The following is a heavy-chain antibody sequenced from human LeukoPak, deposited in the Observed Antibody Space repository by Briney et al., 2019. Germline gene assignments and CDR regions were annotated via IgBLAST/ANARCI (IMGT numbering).Heavy chain of an antibody. CDR2: IYYSGST. D-gene: IGHD3-3*01. CDR1: GGSISSSSYY. V-gene: IGHV4-39*01. CDR3: ATGYKYYDSWSGYYTGWFDP. J-gene: IGHJ5*02. Sequence: SETLSLTCTVSGGSISSSSYYWGWIRQPPGKGLEWIGSIYYSGSTYYNPSLKSRVTISVDTSKNQFSLKLSSVTAADTAVYYCATGYKYYDSWSGYYTGWFDPWGQGTLVTVSS.